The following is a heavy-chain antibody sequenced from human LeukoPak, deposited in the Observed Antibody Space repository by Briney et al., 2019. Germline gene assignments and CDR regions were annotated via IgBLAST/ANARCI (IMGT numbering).Heavy chain of an antibody. CDR1: RFTFSSYA. CDR2: ISGSGGST. D-gene: IGHD2-2*01. J-gene: IGHJ4*02. CDR3: ANVRYCSSTSCPDY. Sequence: GGSLRLSCAASRFTFSSYAMSWVRQAPGKGLEWVSAISGSGGSTYYADSVKGRFTISRDNSKNTLYLQMNSLRAEDTAVYYCANVRYCSSTSCPDYWGQGTLVTVSS. V-gene: IGHV3-23*01.